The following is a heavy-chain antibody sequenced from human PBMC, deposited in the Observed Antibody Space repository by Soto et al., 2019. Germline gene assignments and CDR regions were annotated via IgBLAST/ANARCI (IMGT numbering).Heavy chain of an antibody. Sequence: QLHLVQSGAIVKKPGASVTVSCSASGYPVTAYYMHWVRQAPGRGLEWMGGINPATGAAKYTQTFQGMVTMTRDTFTSTVFMELSGLTSVDTAVFYCARGGGVGVAVSAAFDTWGQGTLVTVSS. CDR1: GYPVTAYY. V-gene: IGHV1-2*02. D-gene: IGHD3-3*01. CDR3: ARGGGVGVAVSAAFDT. CDR2: INPATGAA. J-gene: IGHJ3*02.